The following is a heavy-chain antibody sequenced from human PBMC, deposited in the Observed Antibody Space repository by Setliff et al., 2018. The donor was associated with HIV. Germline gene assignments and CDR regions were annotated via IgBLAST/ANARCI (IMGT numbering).Heavy chain of an antibody. V-gene: IGHV3-74*01. CDR1: GFTLSRYW. D-gene: IGHD6-6*01. J-gene: IGHJ4*02. Sequence: GESLKISCAASGFTLSRYWMHWVRQAPGQGLVWVSGINNDTTTTTYADSVKGRFSISRDNAKNTLYLQMNGLRGDDTAVYYCAMFSSSSGWGQGTQVPSPQ. CDR3: AMFSSSSG. CDR2: INNDTTTT.